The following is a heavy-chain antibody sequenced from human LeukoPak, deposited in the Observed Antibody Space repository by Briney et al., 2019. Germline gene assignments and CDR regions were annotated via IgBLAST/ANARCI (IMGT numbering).Heavy chain of an antibody. CDR2: IWYDGSNK. Sequence: GGSLRLSCAASGFTFSSYGMHWVRQAPGKGLEWVAVIWYDGSNKYYADSVKGRFTISRDNSKNTLYLQMNSLRAEDTAVYYCARGRVGDGYNYLEYGGQGTLVTVSS. J-gene: IGHJ4*02. D-gene: IGHD5-24*01. CDR1: GFTFSSYG. V-gene: IGHV3-33*01. CDR3: ARGRVGDGYNYLEY.